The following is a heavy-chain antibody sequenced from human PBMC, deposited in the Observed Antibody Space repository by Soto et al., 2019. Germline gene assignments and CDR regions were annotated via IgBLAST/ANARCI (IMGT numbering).Heavy chain of an antibody. J-gene: IGHJ5*02. CDR2: ISGSGGST. CDR1: GFTFSSYA. CDR3: AKDLGYCSGGSCYGSWFDP. Sequence: GGSLRLSCAASGFTFSSYAMSWVRQAPGKGLEWVSAISGSGGSTYYADSVKGRFTISRDNSKNTLYLQMNSLRAEDTAVYYCAKDLGYCSGGSCYGSWFDPWGQGTLVTVSS. D-gene: IGHD2-15*01. V-gene: IGHV3-23*01.